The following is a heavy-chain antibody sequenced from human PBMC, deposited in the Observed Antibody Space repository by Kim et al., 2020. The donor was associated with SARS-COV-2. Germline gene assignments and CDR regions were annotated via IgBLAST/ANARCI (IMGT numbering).Heavy chain of an antibody. D-gene: IGHD2-21*02. CDR1: GFTFSSYW. Sequence: GGSLRLSCAASGFTFSSYWMHWVRQAPGKGLVWVSRIKSDGSSTSYADSVKGRFTISRDNAKNTLYLQMNSLRAEDTAVYYCARTRGGDSLTPIDYWGQGTLVTVSS. V-gene: IGHV3-74*01. J-gene: IGHJ4*02. CDR2: IKSDGSST. CDR3: ARTRGGDSLTPIDY.